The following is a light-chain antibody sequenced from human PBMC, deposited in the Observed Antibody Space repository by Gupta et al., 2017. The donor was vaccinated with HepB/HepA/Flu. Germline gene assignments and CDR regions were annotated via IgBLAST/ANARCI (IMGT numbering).Light chain of an antibody. CDR2: GAS. CDR3: HQYASTPFT. V-gene: IGKV3-20*01. Sequence: ENMLTHSPGTQSLSPGERATFSCRASQSLSYGFLPWYQQKPGQAPRLLIYGASNRASGTPDRFSGSGSGTDFILTINRLEPEDFAVYSCHQYASTPFTFGGGTKVEFK. CDR1: QSLSYGF. J-gene: IGKJ4*01.